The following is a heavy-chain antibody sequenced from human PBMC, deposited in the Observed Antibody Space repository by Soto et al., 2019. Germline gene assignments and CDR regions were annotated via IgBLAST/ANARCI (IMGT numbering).Heavy chain of an antibody. J-gene: IGHJ4*02. Sequence: PGESLKISCKASGYRFTTYWIGWVRQMPGKGLEWMGIIYPDDSDTRHSPSFQGQVTVSADKSISTAYLQWSSLKTSDTAMYYCAKLEWAKLGPNSEQWGKGNMVNVSS. CDR2: IYPDDSDT. CDR3: AKLEWAKLGPNSEQ. CDR1: GYRFTTYW. V-gene: IGHV5-51*01. D-gene: IGHD3-3*01.